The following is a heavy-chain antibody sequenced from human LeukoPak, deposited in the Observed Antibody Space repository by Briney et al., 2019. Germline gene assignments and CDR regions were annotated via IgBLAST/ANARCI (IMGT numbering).Heavy chain of an antibody. CDR2: IYYSGST. D-gene: IGHD1-20*01. CDR3: ARQPNWNEPLDY. CDR1: GGSISSSSYY. J-gene: IGHJ4*02. Sequence: SETLSLTCTVSGGSISSSSYYWGWIRQPPGKGLEWIGSIYYSGSTYYNPSLKSRVTISVDTSKNQFSLKLSSVTAADTAVYYCARQPNWNEPLDYWGQGTLVTVSS. V-gene: IGHV4-39*01.